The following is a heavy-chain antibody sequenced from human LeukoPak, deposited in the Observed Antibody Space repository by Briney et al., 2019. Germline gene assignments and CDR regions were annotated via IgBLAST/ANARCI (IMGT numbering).Heavy chain of an antibody. J-gene: IGHJ4*02. V-gene: IGHV3-7*04. Sequence: GGSLRLSCVASGFPFSSYWMAWVRQAPGKGLEWVANINQDGSKKSYVDSVKGRFTISRDNAKNSLYLQMNSLRAEDTAIYYCTRVGYIDEGIDYWGQGTLVTVSS. CDR2: INQDGSKK. CDR1: GFPFSSYW. CDR3: TRVGYIDEGIDY. D-gene: IGHD5-24*01.